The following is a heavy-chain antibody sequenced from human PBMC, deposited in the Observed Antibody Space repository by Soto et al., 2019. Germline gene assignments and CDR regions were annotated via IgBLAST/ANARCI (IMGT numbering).Heavy chain of an antibody. Sequence: PGGSLRLSCAASGFTFSNYALHWVRQAPGKGLEWISGISGSYDTAYGTFYADSVSGRFTISRDNSKNTLYLQMNSLRAEDTAVYFRVKDFSVVAATRFVAWGPGALVNLFS. J-gene: IGHJ5*02. D-gene: IGHD2-15*01. CDR2: ISGSYDTAYGT. CDR1: GFTFSNYA. CDR3: VKDFSVVAATRFVA. V-gene: IGHV3-23*01.